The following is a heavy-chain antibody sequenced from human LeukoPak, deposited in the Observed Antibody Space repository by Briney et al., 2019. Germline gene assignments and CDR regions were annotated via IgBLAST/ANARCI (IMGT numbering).Heavy chain of an antibody. CDR2: IYYSGST. J-gene: IGHJ5*02. Sequence: SETLSLTCTVSGGSISSSSYYWGWIRQPPGKGLEWIGSIYYSGSTYYNPSLKSRVTISVDTSKNQFSLKLSSVTAADTAVYYCARDFGGIAAAGEHRGPNWFDPWGQGTLVTVSS. V-gene: IGHV4-39*07. D-gene: IGHD6-13*01. CDR1: GGSISSSSYY. CDR3: ARDFGGIAAAGEHRGPNWFDP.